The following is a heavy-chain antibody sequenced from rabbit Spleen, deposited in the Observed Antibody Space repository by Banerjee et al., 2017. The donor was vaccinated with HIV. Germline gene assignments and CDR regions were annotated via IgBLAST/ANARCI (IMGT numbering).Heavy chain of an antibody. CDR3: ARDLASVVGWNFSL. CDR1: GFTISNSYW. V-gene: IGHV1S40*01. J-gene: IGHJ4*01. Sequence: QSLEESGGDLVKPGASLTLTCTASGFTISNSYWICWVSQAPGKGLQWIACINTYTGKAVYATWANGRFTISRTSSTTVTLQMTSLTAADTATYFCARDLASVVGWNFSLWGQGTLVTVS. CDR2: INTYTGKA. D-gene: IGHD3-1*01.